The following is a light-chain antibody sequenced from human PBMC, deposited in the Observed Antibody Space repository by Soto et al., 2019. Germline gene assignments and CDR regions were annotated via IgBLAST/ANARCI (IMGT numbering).Light chain of an antibody. CDR2: DVS. Sequence: QSALTQPASVSGSTGQSITISCTGSSSDIGHYNFVSWYQHHPGKAPKLIIYDVSDRPSGVSNRFSGSKSGNTASLTISGLQAEDEADYYCSSYATNRDVLFGGGTKLIVL. J-gene: IGLJ2*01. V-gene: IGLV2-14*03. CDR3: SSYATNRDVL. CDR1: SSDIGHYNF.